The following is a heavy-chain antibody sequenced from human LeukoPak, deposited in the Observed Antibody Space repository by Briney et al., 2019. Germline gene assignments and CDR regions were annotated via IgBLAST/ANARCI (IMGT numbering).Heavy chain of an antibody. D-gene: IGHD6-13*01. CDR2: IYSSGST. V-gene: IGHV4-59*08. CDR1: GGTIRSYY. J-gene: IGHJ4*02. Sequence: SEPLSLTCNFYGGTIRSYYWSWIRQPPGKLLEWIGYIYSSGSTNYNPSLKSRVTISVDPSKNQFSLKLSSVTAADTAVYYCARRTYSSSWYFDYWGQGTLVTVSS. CDR3: ARRTYSSSWYFDY.